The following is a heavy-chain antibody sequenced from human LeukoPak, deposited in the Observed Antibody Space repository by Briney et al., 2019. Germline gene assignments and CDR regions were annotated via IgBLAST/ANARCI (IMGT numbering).Heavy chain of an antibody. Sequence: SETLSLTCSVSGGSICDFYWSWIRQPAGKGLEWIGRIYTSGNTNYNPSLKSRVTMSLDASKNQFSLKLSSVTAADTAVYYCARNSGDYWGLGTLVTVSS. CDR3: ARNSGDY. CDR1: GGSICDFY. V-gene: IGHV4-4*07. J-gene: IGHJ4*02. CDR2: IYTSGNT. D-gene: IGHD4-23*01.